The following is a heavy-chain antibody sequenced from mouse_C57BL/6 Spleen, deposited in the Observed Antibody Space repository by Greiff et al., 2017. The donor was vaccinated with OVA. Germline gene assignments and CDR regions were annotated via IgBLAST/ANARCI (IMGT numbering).Heavy chain of an antibody. V-gene: IGHV2-2*01. CDR3: ARNSLFITTVVGYFDY. D-gene: IGHD1-1*01. Sequence: QVQLKESGPGLVQPSQSLSITCTVSGFSFTSYGVHWVRQSPGKGLEWLGVIWSGGSTDYNAAFISRLSISKDNSKSQVFFKMNSLQADDTAIYYCARNSLFITTVVGYFDYWGQGTTLTVSS. CDR2: IWSGGST. CDR1: GFSFTSYG. J-gene: IGHJ2*01.